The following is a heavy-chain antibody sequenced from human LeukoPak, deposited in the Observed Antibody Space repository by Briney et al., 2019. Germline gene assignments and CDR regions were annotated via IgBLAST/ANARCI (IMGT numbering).Heavy chain of an antibody. CDR2: INPNSGGT. CDR3: ARGRITMVRGVISPFDY. Sequence: ASVKVSCKASGYTFTNYYMNWVRQAPGQGLEWMGWINPNSGGTNYAQKFQGRVTMTRDTSISTAYMELSRLRSDDTAVYYCARGRITMVRGVISPFDYWGQGTLVTVSS. D-gene: IGHD3-10*01. J-gene: IGHJ4*02. V-gene: IGHV1-2*02. CDR1: GYTFTNYY.